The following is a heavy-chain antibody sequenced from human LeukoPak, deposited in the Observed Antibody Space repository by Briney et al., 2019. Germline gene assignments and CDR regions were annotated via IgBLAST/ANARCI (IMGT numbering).Heavy chain of an antibody. V-gene: IGHV1-2*02. CDR3: VRGYCSGNTCYDPDFEH. CDR1: GYTFTDYY. CDR2: FTPHSGGT. J-gene: IGHJ4*02. Sequence: ASVKVSCKASGYTFTDYYIHWVRHAPGQGPECMGWFTPHSGGTNYAQRFQGRVTMTGDTSISSAYMELNSLGSDDTAVYYCVRGYCSGNTCYDPDFEHWGQGTLVSVSS. D-gene: IGHD2-15*01.